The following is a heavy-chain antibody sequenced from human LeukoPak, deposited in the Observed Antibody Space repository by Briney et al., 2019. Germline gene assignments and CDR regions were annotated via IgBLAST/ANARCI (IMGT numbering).Heavy chain of an antibody. D-gene: IGHD6-19*01. CDR1: GGSISSYY. CDR2: IYYSGST. CDR3: ARENAVAGTAYYYYYGMDV. V-gene: IGHV4-59*01. J-gene: IGHJ6*02. Sequence: SETLSLTCTVSGGSISSYYWSWIRQPPGKGLEWIGYIYYSGSTNYNPSLKSRVTISVDTSKNQFSLKLSSVTAADTAVYYCARENAVAGTAYYYYYGMDVWGQGTTVTVSS.